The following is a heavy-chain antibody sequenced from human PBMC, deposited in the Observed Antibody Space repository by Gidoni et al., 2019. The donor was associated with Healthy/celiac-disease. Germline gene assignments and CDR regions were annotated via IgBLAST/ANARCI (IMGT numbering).Heavy chain of an antibody. V-gene: IGHV3-53*01. CDR3: ARENQFSSGWYLGFDY. D-gene: IGHD6-19*01. Sequence: EVQLVESGGGLIQPGGSLRLSCEASGFTASSNYMSWVRQAPGKGLEWVSVIYSGCSTYYADSVKGRFTISRDNSKHTLYLQMNSLRAEDTAVYYCARENQFSSGWYLGFDYWGQGTLVTVSS. CDR2: IYSGCST. J-gene: IGHJ4*02. CDR1: GFTASSNY.